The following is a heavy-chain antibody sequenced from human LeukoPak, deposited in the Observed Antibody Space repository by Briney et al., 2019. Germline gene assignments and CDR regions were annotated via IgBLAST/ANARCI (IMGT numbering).Heavy chain of an antibody. D-gene: IGHD5-12*01. CDR2: ISTSGNT. CDR1: GASINSGNY. Sequence: SETLSLTCTVSGASINSGNYWSWIRQPAGKGLEWIGRISTSGNTNYNPSLKSRVTMSIDTSKKQFSLMLSSVTAADTAVYYCTRDSSGYDWFYDYWGQGTLVTVSS. CDR3: TRDSSGYDWFYDY. J-gene: IGHJ4*02. V-gene: IGHV4-61*02.